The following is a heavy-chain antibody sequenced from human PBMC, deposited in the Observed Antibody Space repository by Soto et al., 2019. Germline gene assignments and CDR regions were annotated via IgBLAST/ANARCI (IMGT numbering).Heavy chain of an antibody. D-gene: IGHD2-8*01. J-gene: IGHJ4*02. CDR2: VDGSGGDT. CDR3: AKEIFAAAYAATSAFDL. V-gene: IGHV3-23*01. CDR1: GFTFSSHA. Sequence: PGGSLRLSCAASGFTFSSHAMGWLRQAPGTGPEWVAFVDGSGGDTSYADSVKGRFIISRDNSDNSLFLHMNSLRVEDTGRYFCAKEIFAAAYAATSAFDLWGQGTLVTVSS.